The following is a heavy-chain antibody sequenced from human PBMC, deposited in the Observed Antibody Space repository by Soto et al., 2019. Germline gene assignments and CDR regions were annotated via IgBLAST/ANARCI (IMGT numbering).Heavy chain of an antibody. CDR2: ISGYNDNT. Sequence: QVQLVQSGVEVKKPGASVKVSCKASGYTFSNYGVIWVRQAPGQGLEWMGWISGYNDNTKYAQKVQGRVTMTTDTSTSTVYMELRSLTSDDTAVYYCARDGGDKPGNFDYWGQGTLVTVSS. D-gene: IGHD2-21*01. CDR1: GYTFSNYG. J-gene: IGHJ4*02. CDR3: ARDGGDKPGNFDY. V-gene: IGHV1-18*01.